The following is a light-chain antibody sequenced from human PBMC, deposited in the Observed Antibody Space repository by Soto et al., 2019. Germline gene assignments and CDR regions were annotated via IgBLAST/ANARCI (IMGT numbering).Light chain of an antibody. CDR1: QRVNSN. CDR3: QQYNNWPPLT. J-gene: IGKJ4*01. V-gene: IGKV3-15*01. Sequence: EIVMTQSPATLSVSPGERATLSSRASQRVNSNLAWYQQKPVQAPRLLIYGASTRATGIPARFSGSGSGTEFTLTISSLQSEDFAVYYCQQYNNWPPLTFGGGTKVDIK. CDR2: GAS.